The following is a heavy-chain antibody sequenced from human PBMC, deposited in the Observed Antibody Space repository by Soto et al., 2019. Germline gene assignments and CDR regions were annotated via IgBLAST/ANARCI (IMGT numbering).Heavy chain of an antibody. CDR2: ISGYNDDT. J-gene: IGHJ4*02. V-gene: IGHV1-18*01. Sequence: ASVKVSCKASGYTFTSYGISWVRQAPGQGLEWMGWISGYNDDTNHAQKLQGRVTMTKDTSTSTAYMELRSLRPDDTAMHFCTIRPSYHPEDYCGQATLVTGS. CDR1: GYTFTSYG. CDR3: TIRPSYHPEDY.